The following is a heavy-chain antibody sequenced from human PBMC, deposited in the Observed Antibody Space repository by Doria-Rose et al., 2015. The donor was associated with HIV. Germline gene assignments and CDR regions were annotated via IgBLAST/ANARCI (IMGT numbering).Heavy chain of an antibody. Sequence: EVQLLESGGGLVRPGGSLRLSCATSGSTFSSHRINWVRQAPGKGLEWVSSISSTSAYINYADSVRGRFTISRDNARNSLYLQMDSLRAEDTAIYYCATGVTLSYWGQGTLVTVSS. V-gene: IGHV3-21*01. D-gene: IGHD3-10*01. CDR2: ISSTSAYI. CDR1: GSTFSSHR. CDR3: ATGVTLSY. J-gene: IGHJ4*02.